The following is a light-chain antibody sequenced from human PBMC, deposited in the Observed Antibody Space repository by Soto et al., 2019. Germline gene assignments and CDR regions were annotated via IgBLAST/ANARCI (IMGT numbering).Light chain of an antibody. CDR3: QKYTSAPLT. V-gene: IGKV1-27*01. J-gene: IGKJ4*01. CDR2: GVS. CDR1: QDISNY. Sequence: DIQMTQSPSSLSASVGDRVTITCRASQDISNYLAWYQQKPGKVPKLLIDGVSTLQSGVPSRFSGSGSGTDFTLTISSLQPEDVATYYCQKYTSAPLTFGGGTKVAIK.